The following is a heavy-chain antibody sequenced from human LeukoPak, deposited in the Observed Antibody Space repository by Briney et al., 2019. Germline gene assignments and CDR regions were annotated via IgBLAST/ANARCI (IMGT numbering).Heavy chain of an antibody. CDR1: GFTFYRHS. CDR3: ARGDDILTGYYAYYFDY. Sequence: GGSLRLSCEVSGFTFYRHSMSWVRQAPGKGLEWVANIKQDGSEKYYVDSVKGRFTISRDSAKNSLYLQMNSLRAEDTAVYYCARGDDILTGYYAYYFDYWGQGTLVTVSS. J-gene: IGHJ4*02. CDR2: IKQDGSEK. D-gene: IGHD3-9*01. V-gene: IGHV3-7*01.